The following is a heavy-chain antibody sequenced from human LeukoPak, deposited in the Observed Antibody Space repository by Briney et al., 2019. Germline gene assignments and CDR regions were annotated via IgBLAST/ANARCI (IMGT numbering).Heavy chain of an antibody. CDR1: GGSISSGDYY. V-gene: IGHV4-30-4*01. D-gene: IGHD3-10*01. CDR2: IYYSGST. CDR3: ARKRLLWFGELSYWYFDL. Sequence: SQTLSLTCTVSGGSISSGDYYWSWIRQPPGKGLEWIGYIYYSGSTYYNPSLKSRVTISVDTSKNQFSLKLSSVTAADTAVYYCARKRLLWFGELSYWYFDLWGRGTPVTVSS. J-gene: IGHJ2*01.